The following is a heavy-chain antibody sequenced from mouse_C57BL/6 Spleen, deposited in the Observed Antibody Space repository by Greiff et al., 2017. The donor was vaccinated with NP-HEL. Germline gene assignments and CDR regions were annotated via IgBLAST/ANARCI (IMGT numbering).Heavy chain of an antibody. D-gene: IGHD2-4*01. V-gene: IGHV1-59*01. Sequence: VQLQQPGAELVRPGTSVKLSCKASGYTFTSYWMHWVKQRPGQGLEWIGVIDPSDSYTNYNQKFKGKATLTVDTSSSTAYMQLSSLTSEDSAVYDCARRVYDYDGDYYAMDYWGQGTSVTVSS. CDR1: GYTFTSYW. CDR2: IDPSDSYT. CDR3: ARRVYDYDGDYYAMDY. J-gene: IGHJ4*01.